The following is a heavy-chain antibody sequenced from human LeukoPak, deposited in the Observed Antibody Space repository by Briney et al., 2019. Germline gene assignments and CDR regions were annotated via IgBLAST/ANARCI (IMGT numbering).Heavy chain of an antibody. CDR3: ARDRRCSSTSCYYESYNWFDP. CDR1: GGSISSYY. Sequence: PSETLSLTCTVSGGSISSYYRSLIRQPAGKGLEWIGRIYTSGSTNYNPSLKSRVTMSVDTSKNQFSLKLSSVTAADTAVYYCARDRRCSSTSCYYESYNWFDPWGQGTLVTVSS. D-gene: IGHD2-2*01. J-gene: IGHJ5*02. CDR2: IYTSGST. V-gene: IGHV4-4*07.